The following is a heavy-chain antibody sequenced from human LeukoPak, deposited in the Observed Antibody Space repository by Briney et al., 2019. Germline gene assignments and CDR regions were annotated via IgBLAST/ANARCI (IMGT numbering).Heavy chain of an antibody. CDR2: INSDESRT. J-gene: IGHJ4*02. Sequence: GGSLRLSCAASGFTFSNYWMHWVRQVPGKGLVWVSRINSDESRTNYADSVKGRFTISRDNAKNTLYLHMNSLRAEDTAVYYCTANYNYWGQGTLVTVSS. D-gene: IGHD3-10*01. V-gene: IGHV3-74*01. CDR3: TANYNY. CDR1: GFTFSNYW.